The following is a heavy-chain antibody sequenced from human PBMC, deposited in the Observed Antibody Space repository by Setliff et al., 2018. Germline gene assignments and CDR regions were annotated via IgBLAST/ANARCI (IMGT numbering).Heavy chain of an antibody. CDR2: IWYDGTNK. CDR3: ARVGLSGTSGYYYYMDV. V-gene: IGHV3-33*01. CDR1: GFTFSSYG. Sequence: GGSLRLSCAASGFTFSSYGMHWVRQAPGKGLEWVAVIWYDGTNKFYADSVKGRFTISRDISKDTLYLQMNSLRAEDAAVYYCARVGLSGTSGYYYYMDVWGKGTTVTVSS. D-gene: IGHD1-20*01. J-gene: IGHJ6*03.